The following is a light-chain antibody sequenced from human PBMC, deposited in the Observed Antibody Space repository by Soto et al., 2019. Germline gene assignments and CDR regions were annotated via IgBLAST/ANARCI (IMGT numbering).Light chain of an antibody. J-gene: IGLJ2*01. CDR3: QSYDSSLSGSVV. Sequence: QSVLTQPPSVSGAPRQRVTISCTGSSSNIGAGYDGHWYQQLPGTSPKLLIYGNSNRASGVPDRFSGSKSGTSASLAITGLQAEDEADYYCQSYDSSLSGSVVFGGGTKLTVL. CDR1: SSNIGAGYD. V-gene: IGLV1-40*01. CDR2: GNS.